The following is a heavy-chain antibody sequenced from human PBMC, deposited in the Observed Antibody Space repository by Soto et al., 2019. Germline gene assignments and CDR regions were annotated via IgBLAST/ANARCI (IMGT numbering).Heavy chain of an antibody. Sequence: QVQLVQSGAEVKKPGASVKVSCKASGYTFTSYGVSWVRQAPGQGLEWMGWISGYNGNTNYAQKLQGRVTMTTDTSTSTDYMELRSLRSDDTAVYYCARAGKYYYGSGSPYYYGMDVWGRGITVTVSS. CDR1: GYTFTSYG. CDR3: ARAGKYYYGSGSPYYYGMDV. V-gene: IGHV1-18*04. D-gene: IGHD3-10*01. J-gene: IGHJ6*02. CDR2: ISGYNGNT.